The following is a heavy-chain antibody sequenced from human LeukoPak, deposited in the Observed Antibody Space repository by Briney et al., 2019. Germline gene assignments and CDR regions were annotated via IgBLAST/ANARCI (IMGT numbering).Heavy chain of an antibody. CDR3: ARDRVGDYYGSGSPNWFDP. CDR1: GFTFDDYG. CDR2: INWNGGST. J-gene: IGHJ5*02. Sequence: PGGSLRLSCAASGFTFDDYGMSWVRQAPGKGLEWVSGINWNGGSTGYADSVKGRFTISSDNAKNSLYLQMNSLRAEDTAVYYCARDRVGDYYGSGSPNWFDPWGQGTLVTVSS. V-gene: IGHV3-20*04. D-gene: IGHD3-10*01.